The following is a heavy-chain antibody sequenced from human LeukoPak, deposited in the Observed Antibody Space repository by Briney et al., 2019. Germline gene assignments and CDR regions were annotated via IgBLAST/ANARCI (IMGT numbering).Heavy chain of an antibody. D-gene: IGHD6-6*01. J-gene: IGHJ4*02. CDR1: GFTFSSYA. CDR2: ISYDGSNK. V-gene: IGHV3-30-3*01. Sequence: PGGSLRLSCAASGFTFSSYAMHWVRQAPGKGLEWVAVISYDGSNKYYADSVKGRFTISRDNSKDTLYLQMNSLRAEDTAVYYCARDIGSSVDYWGQGTLVTVSS. CDR3: ARDIGSSVDY.